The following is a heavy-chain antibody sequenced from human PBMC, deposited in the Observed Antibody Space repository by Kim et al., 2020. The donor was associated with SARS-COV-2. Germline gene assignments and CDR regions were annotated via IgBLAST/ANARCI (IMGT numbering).Heavy chain of an antibody. V-gene: IGHV3-23*01. Sequence: GRFTISRDNSKNTLYLQMNSLRAEDTAVYYCAKDRVITMIVVVTPDAFDIWGQGTMVTVSS. J-gene: IGHJ3*02. CDR3: AKDRVITMIVVVTPDAFDI. D-gene: IGHD3-22*01.